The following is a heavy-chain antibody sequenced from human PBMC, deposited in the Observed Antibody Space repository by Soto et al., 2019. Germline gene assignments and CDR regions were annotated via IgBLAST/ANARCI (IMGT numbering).Heavy chain of an antibody. CDR3: AKVRYCSGGSCYRRSRYYYYGMDV. J-gene: IGHJ6*02. CDR2: ISYDGSNK. D-gene: IGHD2-15*01. CDR1: GFTFSSYG. Sequence: ESGGGVVQPGRSLRLSCAASGFTFSSYGMHWVRQAPGKGLEWVAVISYDGSNKYYADSVKGRFTISRDNSKNTLYLQMNSLRAEDTAVYYCAKVRYCSGGSCYRRSRYYYYGMDVWGQGTTVTVSS. V-gene: IGHV3-30*18.